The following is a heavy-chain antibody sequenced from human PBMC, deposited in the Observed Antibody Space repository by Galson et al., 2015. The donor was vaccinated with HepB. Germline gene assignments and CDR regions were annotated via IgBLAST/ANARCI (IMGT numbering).Heavy chain of an antibody. J-gene: IGHJ5*02. CDR3: ARYIAVAPEDNWFDP. V-gene: IGHV4-59*01. D-gene: IGHD6-19*01. Sequence: SETLSLTCTVSGGSISSYYWSWIRQPPGKGLEWIGYIYYSGSTNYNPSLKSRVTISVDTSKNQFSLKLSSVTAADTAVYYCARYIAVAPEDNWFDPWGQGTLVTVSS. CDR2: IYYSGST. CDR1: GGSISSYY.